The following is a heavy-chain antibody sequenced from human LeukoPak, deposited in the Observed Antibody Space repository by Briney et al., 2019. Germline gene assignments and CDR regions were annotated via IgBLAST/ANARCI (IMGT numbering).Heavy chain of an antibody. Sequence: ASVKVSCKASGYTFTGYYMHWVRQAPGQGFEWMGWINPNSGDTNYAQKFQGRVTMTRDTSISTAYMELSSLRSDDTAVFYCARGYSYGSDYYGMDVWGQGTTVTVSS. CDR3: ARGYSYGSDYYGMDV. V-gene: IGHV1-2*02. D-gene: IGHD5-18*01. CDR2: INPNSGDT. J-gene: IGHJ6*02. CDR1: GYTFTGYY.